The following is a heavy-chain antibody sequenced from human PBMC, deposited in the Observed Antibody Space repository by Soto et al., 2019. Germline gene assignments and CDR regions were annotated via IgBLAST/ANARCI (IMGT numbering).Heavy chain of an antibody. Sequence: SETLSLTCTVSGGSISSSSYYWGWIRQPPGKGLEWIGSIYYSGSTYYNPSLKSRVTISVDTSKNQFPLKLSSVTAADTAVYYCARHEEYSYGLDWFDPWGQGTLVTVSS. CDR1: GGSISSSSYY. J-gene: IGHJ5*02. CDR3: ARHEEYSYGLDWFDP. CDR2: IYYSGST. D-gene: IGHD5-18*01. V-gene: IGHV4-39*01.